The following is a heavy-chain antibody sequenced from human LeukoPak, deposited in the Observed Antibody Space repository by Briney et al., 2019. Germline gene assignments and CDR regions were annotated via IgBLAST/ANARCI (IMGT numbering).Heavy chain of an antibody. CDR1: GFTFSSYN. D-gene: IGHD3-10*01. CDR2: ITSGSSYR. CDR3: ARLPELPGFGDY. V-gene: IGHV3-21*01. Sequence: AGGSLRLSCAASGFTFSSYNMNWVRQAPGKGLEWVSSITSGSSYRFYADSVKGRFTISRDDAKNSLNLQMNSLRAEDTGVYYCARLPELPGFGDYWGQGTLVTVSS. J-gene: IGHJ4*02.